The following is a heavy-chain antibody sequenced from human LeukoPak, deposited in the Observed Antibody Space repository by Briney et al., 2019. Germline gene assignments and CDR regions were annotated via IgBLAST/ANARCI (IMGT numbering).Heavy chain of an antibody. CDR3: ARRCGNSNGYYFDY. CDR2: INPNSGGT. CDR1: GYTFTGYY. Sequence: ASVKVSCKASGYTFTGYYMHWVRQAPGQGLEWMGRINPNSGGTNYAQKFQGRVTMTRDTSISTAYMELSRLRSDDTAVYYCARRCGNSNGYYFDYWGQGTLVTVSS. D-gene: IGHD4-23*01. V-gene: IGHV1-2*06. J-gene: IGHJ4*02.